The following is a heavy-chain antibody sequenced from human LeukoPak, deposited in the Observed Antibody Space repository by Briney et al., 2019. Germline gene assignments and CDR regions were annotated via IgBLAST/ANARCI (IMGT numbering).Heavy chain of an antibody. J-gene: IGHJ4*02. Sequence: SETLSLTCTVSGDSISNYYWSWIRQPPGKGLEWIGYIYYSGSTNYNPSLKSRVTISVDTFKNQFSQKLSSVTAADTALYYCARGYGSGSHCFDYWGQGSLVTVS. CDR2: IYYSGST. CDR1: GDSISNYY. CDR3: ARGYGSGSHCFDY. V-gene: IGHV4-59*01. D-gene: IGHD3-10*01.